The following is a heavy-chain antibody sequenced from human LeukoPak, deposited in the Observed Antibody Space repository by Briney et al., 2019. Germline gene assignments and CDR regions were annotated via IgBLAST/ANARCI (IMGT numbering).Heavy chain of an antibody. CDR2: ISSRSTYI. D-gene: IGHD1-1*01. CDR1: GFTFSNYS. CDR3: AKGLERESRLDS. V-gene: IGHV3-21*04. Sequence: GGSLRLSCAASGFTFSNYSMNWVRQAPGKGLEWVSSISSRSTYIYHADSVKGRFTISRDNAKNSLFLQMNSLRAEDTALYYCAKGLERESRLDSWGQGTLVTVSS. J-gene: IGHJ4*02.